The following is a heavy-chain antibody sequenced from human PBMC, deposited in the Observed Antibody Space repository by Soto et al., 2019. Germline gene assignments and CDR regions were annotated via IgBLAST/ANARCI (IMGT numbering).Heavy chain of an antibody. CDR1: GGTFSSYT. Sequence: QVQLVQSGAEVKKPGSSVKVSCKASGGTFSSYTISWVRQARGQGLEWMGRIIPILGIANYAQKFQGRVTITADKSTSTAYMELSSLRSEDTAVYYCARDLFGVVNRYFDYWGQGTLVTVSS. J-gene: IGHJ4*02. CDR3: ARDLFGVVNRYFDY. D-gene: IGHD3-3*01. CDR2: IIPILGIA. V-gene: IGHV1-69*08.